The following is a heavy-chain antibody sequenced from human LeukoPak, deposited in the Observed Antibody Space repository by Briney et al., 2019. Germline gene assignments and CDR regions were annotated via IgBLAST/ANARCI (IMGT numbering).Heavy chain of an antibody. D-gene: IGHD1-26*01. CDR1: GGSISSSGYY. CDR3: ARHEYSGSYYGLSWFDP. CDR2: IYYSGST. Sequence: PSXTLSLTCTVSGGSISSSGYYWGWIRQPPGKGLEWIASIYYSGSTYYNPSLKSRVTISVDTSKNQLSLKLSSLTAADTAVYYCARHEYSGSYYGLSWFDPWGQGTLVTVSS. J-gene: IGHJ5*02. V-gene: IGHV4-39*01.